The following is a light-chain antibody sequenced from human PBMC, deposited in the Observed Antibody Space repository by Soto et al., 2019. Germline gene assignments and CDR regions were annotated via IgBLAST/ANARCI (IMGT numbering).Light chain of an antibody. J-gene: IGLJ3*02. V-gene: IGLV2-23*01. CDR1: SSDVGGYNL. Sequence: QSVLTQPASVYGSPGQSITISCTGTSSDVGGYNLVAWYQHHPGKAPKLLIYEGIKRPSGVSDRFSGSKSGNTASLTISGLQAEDEADYYCCSYAGSSTWLFGGGTKVTVL. CDR3: CSYAGSSTWL. CDR2: EGI.